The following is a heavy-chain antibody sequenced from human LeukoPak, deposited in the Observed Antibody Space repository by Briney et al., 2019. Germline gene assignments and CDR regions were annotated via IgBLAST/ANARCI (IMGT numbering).Heavy chain of an antibody. D-gene: IGHD5-18*01. V-gene: IGHV3-7*01. J-gene: IGHJ4*02. CDR2: VKKDGRVK. Sequence: PGGSLRLSCAASGFTFSNYWMSWVRQAPEKGLEWVANVKKDGRVKQYMDSMKGRFTISRDNAKNSLFLQMNSLRSADTAVYYCARQGDIYGPYALDYWGQGTLVTVSS. CDR1: GFTFSNYW. CDR3: ARQGDIYGPYALDY.